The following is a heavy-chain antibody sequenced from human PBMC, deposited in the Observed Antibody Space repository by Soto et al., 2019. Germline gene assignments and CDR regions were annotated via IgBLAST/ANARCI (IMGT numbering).Heavy chain of an antibody. D-gene: IGHD5-18*01. CDR1: GFTFSDDY. J-gene: IGHJ4*02. Sequence: GGSLRLSCAASGFTFSDDYMNWLRQAPGKGLEWVGRIRSKANSYATAYAASVKGRFTISRDDSKNTAYLQMNSLKTEDTAVYYCTRDVDTAMVSDPSDYWGQGTLVTVSS. V-gene: IGHV3-73*01. CDR2: IRSKANSYAT. CDR3: TRDVDTAMVSDPSDY.